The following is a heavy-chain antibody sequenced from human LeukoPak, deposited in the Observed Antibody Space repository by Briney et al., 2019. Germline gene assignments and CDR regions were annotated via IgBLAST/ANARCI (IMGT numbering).Heavy chain of an antibody. CDR1: GGSIRSSSYY. Sequence: SETLSLTCTVSGGSIRSSSYYWGWVRQPPGKGLEWIGSIYYSGSTYYNPSLKSRVTISVDTSKNQFSLKLSSVTAADTAVYYCARLFDYWGQGTLVTVSS. J-gene: IGHJ4*02. V-gene: IGHV4-39*01. CDR2: IYYSGST. CDR3: ARLFDY.